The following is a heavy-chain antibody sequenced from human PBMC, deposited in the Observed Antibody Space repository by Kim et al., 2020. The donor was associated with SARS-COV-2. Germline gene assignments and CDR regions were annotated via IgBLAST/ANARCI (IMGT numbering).Heavy chain of an antibody. D-gene: IGHD3-3*01. Sequence: GGSLRLSCAASGFTFSSYAMHWVRQAPGKGLEWVAVISYDGSNKYYADSVKGRFTISRDNSKNTLYLQMNSLRAEDTAVYYCARGLYDFWSGYSYYYYGMDAWGQGTTGTVSS. V-gene: IGHV3-30-3*01. CDR2: ISYDGSNK. J-gene: IGHJ6*02. CDR3: ARGLYDFWSGYSYYYYGMDA. CDR1: GFTFSSYA.